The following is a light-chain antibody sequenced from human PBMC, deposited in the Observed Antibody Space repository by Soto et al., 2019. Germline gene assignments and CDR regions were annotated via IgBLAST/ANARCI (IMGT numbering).Light chain of an antibody. J-gene: IGKJ5*01. CDR3: QQYGSSPIT. CDR1: QSVSSN. Sequence: DIVMPQSPSTLSVSPLERASPCCRASQSVSSNLAWYQQKPGLAPRLLIYDASSRATGIPDRFSGSGSGTDFTLTISRLEPEDFAVYYCQQYGSSPITLGQGTRLEI. V-gene: IGKV3D-20*01. CDR2: DAS.